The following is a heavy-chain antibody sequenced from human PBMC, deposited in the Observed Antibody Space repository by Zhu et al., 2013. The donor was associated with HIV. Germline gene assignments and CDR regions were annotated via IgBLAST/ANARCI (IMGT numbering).Heavy chain of an antibody. J-gene: IGHJ3*02. D-gene: IGHD3-22*01. CDR2: ISAYNGNT. CDR3: ATAERIVVAYRTSYAFDI. V-gene: IGHV1-18*04. Sequence: QVQLVQSGAEVKKPGASVKVSCKASGYTFTSYGISWVRQAPGQGLEWMGWISAYNGNTNYAQKLQGRVTMTTDTSTSTAYMELRSLRSDDTAVYYCATAERIVVAYRTSYAFDIWGQGTMVTVSS. CDR1: GYTFTSYG.